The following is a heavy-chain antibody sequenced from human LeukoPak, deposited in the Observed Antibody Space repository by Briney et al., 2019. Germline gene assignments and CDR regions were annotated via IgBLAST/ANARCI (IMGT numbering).Heavy chain of an antibody. V-gene: IGHV4-39*01. CDR2: IDYSGNN. CDR1: GFTFSSYG. J-gene: IGHJ4*02. D-gene: IGHD2-15*01. CDR3: ARQLAATFDC. Sequence: GSLRLSCAASGFTFSSYGMHWVRQPPGKGLEWIGSIDYSGNNYYIPSLESRVTVSVDTSKNQFSLRLSSVTSADTAVYYCARQLAATFDCWGQGTLVTVSS.